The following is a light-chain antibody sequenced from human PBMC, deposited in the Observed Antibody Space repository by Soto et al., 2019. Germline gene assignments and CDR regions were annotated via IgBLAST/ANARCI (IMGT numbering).Light chain of an antibody. Sequence: DIQMTQSPSTLSAPVGDRVTITCRASQSIGSWLAWYQQKPGKAPKFLIYDASNLEAGVPSRFSGSGSGTEFTLTISSLQPDDFATYYCQQYDSYSPTFGQGTKVEIK. J-gene: IGKJ1*01. CDR1: QSIGSW. V-gene: IGKV1-5*01. CDR3: QQYDSYSPT. CDR2: DAS.